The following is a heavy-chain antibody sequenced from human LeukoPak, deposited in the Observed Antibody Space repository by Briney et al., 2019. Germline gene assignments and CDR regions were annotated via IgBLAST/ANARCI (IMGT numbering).Heavy chain of an antibody. V-gene: IGHV1-2*06. J-gene: IGHJ4*02. Sequence: ASVKVSCKASGYTFTGYYMHWVRQAPGQGLEWMGRINPNSGGTNYAQKFQGRVTMTRDTSISTAYMELSRLRSDDTAVYYCARSYQLPDFFDYWGQGTLVTVSS. CDR2: INPNSGGT. CDR1: GYTFTGYY. CDR3: ARSYQLPDFFDY. D-gene: IGHD2-2*01.